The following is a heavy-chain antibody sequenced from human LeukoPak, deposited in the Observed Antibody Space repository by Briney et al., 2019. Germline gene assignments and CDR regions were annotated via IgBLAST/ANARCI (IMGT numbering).Heavy chain of an antibody. CDR3: TRAKRGPFDY. V-gene: IGHV3-66*01. CDR2: IYSGGST. J-gene: IGHJ4*01. Sequence: GGSLRLSCAASGFTVSSNYMSWVRQAPGKGLEWVSVIYSGGSTYYADSVKGRFTISRDNSKNTLYLQMNSLRAEDTAVYYCTRAKRGPFDYWGQGTLVTVSS. CDR1: GFTVSSNY.